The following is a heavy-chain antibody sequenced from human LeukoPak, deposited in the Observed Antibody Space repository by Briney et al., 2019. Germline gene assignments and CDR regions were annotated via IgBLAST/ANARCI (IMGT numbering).Heavy chain of an antibody. CDR2: INQDGGEK. J-gene: IGHJ6*02. V-gene: IGHV3-7*01. CDR3: ASNWDYVRGYGMDV. D-gene: IGHD1-7*01. Sequence: PGGSLRLSCGASGFTFSSHWVSWVRQAPGKRLQWVANINQDGGEKHYVDSVRGRFTISRDNVKNSLYLQMNSLRVEDSAVYYCASNWDYVRGYGMDVWGQGTTVTVSS. CDR1: GFTFSSHW.